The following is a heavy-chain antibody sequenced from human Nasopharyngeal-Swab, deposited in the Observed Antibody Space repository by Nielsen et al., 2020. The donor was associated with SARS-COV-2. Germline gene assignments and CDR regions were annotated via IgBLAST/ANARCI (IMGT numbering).Heavy chain of an antibody. Sequence: GGSLRLSCAASGFTFSSYAMHWVRQAPGKGLEWVAVISYDGSNKYYVDSVKGRFTISRDNSKNTLYLQMNSLRAEDTAVYYCARAMGELLENAFDIWGQGTMVTVSS. D-gene: IGHD1-26*01. CDR3: ARAMGELLENAFDI. CDR1: GFTFSSYA. CDR2: ISYDGSNK. J-gene: IGHJ3*02. V-gene: IGHV3-30-3*01.